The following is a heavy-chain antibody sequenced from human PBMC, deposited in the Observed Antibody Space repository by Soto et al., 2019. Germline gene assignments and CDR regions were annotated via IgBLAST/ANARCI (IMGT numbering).Heavy chain of an antibody. D-gene: IGHD6-13*01. CDR3: ARHKDTSSRYLLPDF. Sequence: SETLSLTCTVSGGSISSGSYYWGWVRQPPGKWLEWIGSIYYSGNAYYNPSLKSRVAVSVDTSKNQFSLKVTSVTATDTAVYYCARHKDTSSRYLLPDFWGQGTLVTVSS. CDR1: GGSISSGSYY. V-gene: IGHV4-39*01. J-gene: IGHJ4*02. CDR2: IYYSGNA.